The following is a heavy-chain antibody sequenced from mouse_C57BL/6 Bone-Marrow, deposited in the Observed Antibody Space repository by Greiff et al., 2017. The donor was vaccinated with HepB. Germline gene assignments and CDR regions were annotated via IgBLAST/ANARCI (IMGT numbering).Heavy chain of an antibody. CDR2: IRSKSNNYAT. D-gene: IGHD2-3*01. CDR3: VRLYDGYYWYFDV. J-gene: IGHJ1*03. V-gene: IGHV10-1*01. CDR1: GFSFNTYA. Sequence: EVQVVESGGGLVQPKGSLKLSCAASGFSFNTYAMNWVRQAPGKGLEGVARIRSKSNNYATYYADSVNDRFTITRDDSESMLYLQMQNLKTEDTATDYCVRLYDGYYWYFDVWGTGTTVTVSS.